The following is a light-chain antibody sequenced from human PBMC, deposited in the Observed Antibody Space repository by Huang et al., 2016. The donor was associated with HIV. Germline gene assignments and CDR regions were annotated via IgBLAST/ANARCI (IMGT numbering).Light chain of an antibody. CDR2: LGS. J-gene: IGKJ5*01. V-gene: IGKV2-28*01. CDR1: QSLLHSYGYNY. CDR3: MQALQTPIT. Sequence: DIVMTQSPLSLPVTPGESASISCRSSQSLLHSYGYNYLDWYVQKPGQSPQLLSDLGSNRASGVPDRFSGSGSGTDFTLKISRVEAEDVGVYFCMQALQTPITFGQGTRLEIK.